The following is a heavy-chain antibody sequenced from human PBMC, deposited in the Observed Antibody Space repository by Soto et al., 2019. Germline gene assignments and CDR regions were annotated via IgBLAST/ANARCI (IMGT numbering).Heavy chain of an antibody. CDR2: IYYSGST. CDR3: ARVSGYYDSSGCYLGHFDY. CDR1: GGSISSGDYY. D-gene: IGHD3-22*01. Sequence: PSETLSLTCTVSGGSISSGDYYWSWIRQPPGKGLEWIGYIYYSGSTYYNPSLKSRVTISVDTSKNQFSLKLSSVTAADTAVYYCARVSGYYDSSGCYLGHFDYWGQGTLVTVSS. V-gene: IGHV4-30-4*01. J-gene: IGHJ4*02.